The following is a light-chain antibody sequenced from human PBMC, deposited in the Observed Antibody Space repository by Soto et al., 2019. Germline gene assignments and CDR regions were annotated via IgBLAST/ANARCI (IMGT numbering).Light chain of an antibody. CDR1: SGHSNYA. CDR2: VNSDGSH. V-gene: IGLV4-69*01. Sequence: QPVLTQSPSASASLGASVKLTCTLSSGHSNYAIAWHQQLPEKGPRYLMKVNSDGSHSKGDGIPDRFSGSSSGAERYLTISSLQSEDEADYDCQTWDTGIVLFGGGTKLTVL. CDR3: QTWDTGIVL. J-gene: IGLJ2*01.